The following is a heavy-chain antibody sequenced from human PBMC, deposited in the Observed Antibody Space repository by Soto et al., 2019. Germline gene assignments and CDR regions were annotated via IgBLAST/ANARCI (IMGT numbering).Heavy chain of an antibody. V-gene: IGHV1-2*02. CDR1: GYTFTGYY. J-gene: IGHJ4*02. CDR2: INPNSGGT. D-gene: IGHD3-22*01. Sequence: GASVKVSCKASGYTFTGYYMHWVRQAPGQGLEWMGWINPNSGGTNYAQKLQGGVTMTTDTSTSTAYMELRSLRSDDTAVYYCANAPQYYYDSSGYFDYWGQRTLVTVSS. CDR3: ANAPQYYYDSSGYFDY.